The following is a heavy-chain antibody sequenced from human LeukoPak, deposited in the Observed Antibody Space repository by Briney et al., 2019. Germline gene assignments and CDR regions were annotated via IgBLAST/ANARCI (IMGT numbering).Heavy chain of an antibody. D-gene: IGHD3-22*01. Sequence: ASVKVSCKASGYTFTSYDINWVRQATGQGLEWMGWMNPNSGNTGYAQKFQGRVTMTRNTPISTAYMELSSLRSEDTAVYYCARGLHSSGYYSRYNDYWGQGTLVTVSS. CDR2: MNPNSGNT. CDR1: GYTFTSYD. CDR3: ARGLHSSGYYSRYNDY. J-gene: IGHJ4*02. V-gene: IGHV1-8*01.